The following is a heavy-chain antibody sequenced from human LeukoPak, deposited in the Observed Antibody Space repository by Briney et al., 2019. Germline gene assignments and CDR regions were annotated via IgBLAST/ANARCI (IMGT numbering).Heavy chain of an antibody. CDR1: GGSFSGYY. CDR2: INHSGST. CDR3: ARNSGSRNYYYYGMDV. J-gene: IGHJ6*02. D-gene: IGHD1-26*01. V-gene: IGHV4-34*01. Sequence: SETLSLTCAVYGGSFSGYYWSWIRQPPGKGLEWIGEINHSGSTNYNPSLKSRATISVDTSKNQFSLKLSSVTAADTAVYYCARNSGSRNYYYYGMDVWGQGTTVTVSS.